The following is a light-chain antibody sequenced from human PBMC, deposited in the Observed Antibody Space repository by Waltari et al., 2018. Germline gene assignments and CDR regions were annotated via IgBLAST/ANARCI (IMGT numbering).Light chain of an antibody. CDR2: DAS. V-gene: IGKV3-11*01. CDR1: QSVSSQ. CDR3: QQCNNSPPT. J-gene: IGKJ1*01. Sequence: EIVLTQSPATLSLSRGEGATLSCRASQSVSSQLVWYQQKRGQAPRLLICDASNRATGIPARFSGSGSGTDFTLTISSLEPEDFAVYYCQQCNNSPPTFGQGTKVEIK.